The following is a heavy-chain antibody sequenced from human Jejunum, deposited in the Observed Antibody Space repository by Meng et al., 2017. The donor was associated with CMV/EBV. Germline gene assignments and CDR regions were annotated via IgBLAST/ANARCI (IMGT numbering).Heavy chain of an antibody. CDR1: GFTFSNYW. Sequence: SGFTFSNYWMSWVRQTPGKGLEWVANIKQDGSEKYYVDSVKGRFTVSRDNAKNSLYLQMNSLRAEDTAVYYCVRDCRREHLFDYWGQGTLVTVSS. D-gene: IGHD1-26*01. CDR2: IKQDGSEK. CDR3: VRDCRREHLFDY. V-gene: IGHV3-7*01. J-gene: IGHJ4*02.